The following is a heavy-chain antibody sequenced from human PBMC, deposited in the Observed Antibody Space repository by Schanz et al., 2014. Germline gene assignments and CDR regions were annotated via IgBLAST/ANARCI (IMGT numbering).Heavy chain of an antibody. D-gene: IGHD5-12*01. Sequence: QVQLVQSGSELKKPGASVKVSCKASGYTFAMYDMNWVRQATGQGLEWMGWINNNTANPTYAQGFTGRFVYTLDASVTTAYLEISSLKSEDTAVYYCARGYSGYSHFDYWGQGALVTVSS. CDR2: INNNTANP. J-gene: IGHJ4*02. CDR3: ARGYSGYSHFDY. CDR1: GYTFAMYD. V-gene: IGHV7-4-1*02.